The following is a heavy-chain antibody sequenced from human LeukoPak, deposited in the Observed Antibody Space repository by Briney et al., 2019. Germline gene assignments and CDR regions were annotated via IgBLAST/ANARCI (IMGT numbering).Heavy chain of an antibody. J-gene: IGHJ4*02. CDR3: ARQIYGDLYYFDY. CDR1: GGSISSGDYY. D-gene: IGHD4-17*01. CDR2: IYYSGSS. Sequence: PSQTLSLTCTVSGGSISSGDYYWSWIRQPPGKGLEWIGYIYYSGSSYYIPSLESRVTMSVGTSKNQFSLRLSSVTAADTAVYYCARQIYGDLYYFDYWGQGTLVTVSS. V-gene: IGHV4-30-4*01.